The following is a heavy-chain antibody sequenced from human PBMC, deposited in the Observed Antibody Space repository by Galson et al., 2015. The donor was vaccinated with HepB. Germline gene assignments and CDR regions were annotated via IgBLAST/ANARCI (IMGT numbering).Heavy chain of an antibody. CDR2: IYWDDDK. D-gene: IGHD7-27*01. CDR3: AHNSLGTFYIDY. Sequence: PALVKPTQTLTLTCTFSGFSLSTSGVGVGWIRQPPGKALEWLALIYWDDDKRYRPSLKSRLTITKDTSKNQVVLTMTNMDPVDTATYYCAHNSLGTFYIDYWGQGTLVTVSS. CDR1: GFSLSTSGVG. V-gene: IGHV2-5*02. J-gene: IGHJ4*02.